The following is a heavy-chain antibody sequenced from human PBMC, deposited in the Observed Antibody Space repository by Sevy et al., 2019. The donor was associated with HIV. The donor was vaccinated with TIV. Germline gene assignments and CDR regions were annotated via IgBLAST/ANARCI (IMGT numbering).Heavy chain of an antibody. CDR3: ARDRPPAGYSGYDSTDY. D-gene: IGHD5-12*01. CDR2: ISSSGSTI. V-gene: IGHV3-11*01. Sequence: GGSLRLSCAASGFTFSDYYMSWIRQAPWKGLEWVSYISSSGSTIYYADSVKGRFTISRDNAKNSLYLQMNSLRAEDTAVYYCARDRPPAGYSGYDSTDYWGQGTLVTVSS. J-gene: IGHJ4*02. CDR1: GFTFSDYY.